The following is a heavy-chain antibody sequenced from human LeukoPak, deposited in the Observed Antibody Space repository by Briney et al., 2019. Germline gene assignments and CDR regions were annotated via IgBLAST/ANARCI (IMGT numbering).Heavy chain of an antibody. CDR2: LSHAGNT. CDR1: GDSVRNDFYY. D-gene: IGHD2-2*01. J-gene: IGHJ4*02. V-gene: IGHV4-39*01. CDR3: ARHNAPRRVGFDF. Sequence: PSETPSLTCSVSGDSVRNDFYYWGWIRQPPGKGLEWVACLSHAGNTWYNPSLESRLSISVDTSKNQFSLKFSSVTAADTALYWCARHNAPRRVGFDFWGQGILVTVSS.